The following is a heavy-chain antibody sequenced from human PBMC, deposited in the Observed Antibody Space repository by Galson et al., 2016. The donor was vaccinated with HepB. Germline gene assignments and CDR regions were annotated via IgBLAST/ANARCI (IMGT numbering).Heavy chain of an antibody. CDR3: AKGAGPGKVDWFDP. CDR1: GFSFNTFA. Sequence: SLRLSCAASGFSFNTFAMMWVRQAPGKGLEWVATIAGRGYDTYYADSVRGRFTISSDNSTNTVYLHMDKLRAEDTAVYYCAKGAGPGKVDWFDPWGQGTLVTVSS. CDR2: IAGRGYDT. D-gene: IGHD1-26*01. V-gene: IGHV3-23*01. J-gene: IGHJ5*02.